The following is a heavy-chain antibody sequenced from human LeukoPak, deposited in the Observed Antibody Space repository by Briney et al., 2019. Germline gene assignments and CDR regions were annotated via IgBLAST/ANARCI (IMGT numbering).Heavy chain of an antibody. CDR3: ARDLFVLDYDFWSGTQVGDY. CDR1: GFTFSSYW. V-gene: IGHV3-74*01. D-gene: IGHD3-3*01. CDR2: INSDGSIT. Sequence: PGGSPRLSCAASGFTFSSYWMHWVRQAPGKGLVWVSRINSDGSITSYADSVKGRFTISRDNAKNTLYLQMNSLRAEDTAVYYCARDLFVLDYDFWSGTQVGDYWGQGTLVTVSS. J-gene: IGHJ4*02.